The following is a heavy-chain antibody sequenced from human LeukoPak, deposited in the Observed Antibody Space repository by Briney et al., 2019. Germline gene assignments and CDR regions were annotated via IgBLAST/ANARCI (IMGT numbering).Heavy chain of an antibody. Sequence: GGSLRLSSAASGFTFSDHYMDWVRQAPGKGLEWVGRSRNKVNSYTTDYAASVKGRFTISRDDSKNSLYLQMNSLKTEDTAVYYCARVRGPSRIGYSSDDAFDIWGQGTMVTVSS. V-gene: IGHV3-72*01. CDR1: GFTFSDHY. CDR2: SRNKVNSYTT. D-gene: IGHD6-19*01. J-gene: IGHJ3*02. CDR3: ARVRGPSRIGYSSDDAFDI.